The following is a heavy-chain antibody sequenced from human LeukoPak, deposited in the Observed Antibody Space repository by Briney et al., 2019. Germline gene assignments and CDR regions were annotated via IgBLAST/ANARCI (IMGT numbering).Heavy chain of an antibody. CDR2: ISSSSSYI. CDR3: ASSYDYVWGKFIGAFDI. J-gene: IGHJ3*02. V-gene: IGHV3-21*01. CDR1: GFTFSSYS. Sequence: GGSLRLSCAASGFTFSSYSMNWVRQAPGKGLEGVSSISSSSSYIYYADSVKGRFTISRDNAKNSLYLQMNSLRAEDTAVYYCASSYDYVWGKFIGAFDIWGQGTMATVSS. D-gene: IGHD3-16*01.